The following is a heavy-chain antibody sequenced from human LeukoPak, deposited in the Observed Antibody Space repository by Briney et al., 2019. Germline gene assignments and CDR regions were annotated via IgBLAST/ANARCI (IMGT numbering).Heavy chain of an antibody. J-gene: IGHJ3*02. CDR1: EFTFTNYW. CDR3: ARGGYHHGFDI. Sequence: GGSLRLSCAASEFTFTNYWMHWVRQAPGEGLVWVSRIDNDGSDSIYADSVKGRFTISRDNAKNTVYLQMHGLRADDTAVYYCARGGYHHGFDIWGQGAMVTVSS. V-gene: IGHV3-74*01. D-gene: IGHD1-14*01. CDR2: IDNDGSDS.